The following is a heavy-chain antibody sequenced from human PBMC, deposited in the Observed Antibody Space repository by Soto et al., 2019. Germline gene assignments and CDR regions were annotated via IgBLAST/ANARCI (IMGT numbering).Heavy chain of an antibody. Sequence: EDQLVESGGGLVKPGGSLRLSCAASGFSFDTYNMNWVRQAPGKGLEWVSSISSGRPDIFYADSVRGRFTISRDDAKKSLFLQMNSLRADDTAVYYCARGHLGIAAGDFDLWGQGTLVTVSS. CDR3: ARGHLGIAAGDFDL. J-gene: IGHJ4*02. V-gene: IGHV3-21*02. D-gene: IGHD6-19*01. CDR1: GFSFDTYN. CDR2: ISSGRPDI.